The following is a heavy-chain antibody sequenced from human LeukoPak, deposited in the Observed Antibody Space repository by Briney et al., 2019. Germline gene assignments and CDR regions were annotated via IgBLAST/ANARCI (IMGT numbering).Heavy chain of an antibody. J-gene: IGHJ4*02. CDR1: GFTFDDYA. V-gene: IGHV3-9*01. CDR2: ISWNSGSI. D-gene: IGHD1-26*01. Sequence: PGGSLRLSCAASGFTFDDYAMHWVRQAPGKGLEWVSGISWNSGSIGYADSVKGRSTISRDNAKNSLYLQMNSLRAEDTALYYCTKSGSIVGAILPFDYWGQGTLVTVSS. CDR3: TKSGSIVGAILPFDY.